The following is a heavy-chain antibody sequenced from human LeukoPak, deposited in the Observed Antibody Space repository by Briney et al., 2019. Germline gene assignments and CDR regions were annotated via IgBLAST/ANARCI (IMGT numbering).Heavy chain of an antibody. J-gene: IGHJ4*02. V-gene: IGHV3-23*01. CDR1: GFTVRSSY. CDR2: MSGSGGST. Sequence: GGSLRLSCAASGFTVRSSYMSWIRQAPGKGLEWVSAMSGSGGSTYYADSVKGRFTISRDNSKNSLYLQMNSLRADDTAVYYCARGAVPPLNWGQGTLVTVSS. D-gene: IGHD2-2*01. CDR3: ARGAVPPLN.